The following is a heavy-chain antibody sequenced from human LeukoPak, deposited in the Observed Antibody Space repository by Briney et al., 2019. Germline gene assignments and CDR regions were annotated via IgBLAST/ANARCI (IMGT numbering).Heavy chain of an antibody. D-gene: IGHD1-26*01. J-gene: IGHJ4*02. CDR3: ARDRWWEPTDFSFDY. CDR1: GYTFTSYA. CDR2: INAGNGNT. Sequence: ASVTVSCTASGYTFTSYAMHWVRQATGQRLEWMGWINAGNGNTKYSQKFQGRVTITRDTSASTAYMELSSLRSEDTAVYYCARDRWWEPTDFSFDYWGQGTLVTVSS. V-gene: IGHV1-3*01.